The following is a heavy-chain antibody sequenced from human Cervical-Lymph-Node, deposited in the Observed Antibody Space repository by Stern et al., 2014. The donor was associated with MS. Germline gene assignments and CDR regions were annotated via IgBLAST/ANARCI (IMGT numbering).Heavy chain of an antibody. CDR1: GGTFSSQG. Sequence: QVQLVESGAEVKKPGSSVKVYCKASGGTFSSQGISWVRQAPGQGLEWLGGIIPILGAAHSARQLQGGVTIIADDTKDTTYMELRSLRPEDTAVYYCARDEIGQTTTHYYYYGMDVWGQGTTVIVTS. J-gene: IGHJ6*02. CDR3: ARDEIGQTTTHYYYYGMDV. V-gene: IGHV1-69*01. D-gene: IGHD1-1*01. CDR2: IIPILGAA.